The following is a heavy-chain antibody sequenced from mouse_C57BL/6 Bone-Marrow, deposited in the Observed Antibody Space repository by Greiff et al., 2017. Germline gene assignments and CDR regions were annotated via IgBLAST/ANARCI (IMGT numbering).Heavy chain of an antibody. CDR2: IYPGDGDT. D-gene: IGHD1-1*01. CDR3: AGNRGTTVVAFDD. CDR1: GYAFSSYW. J-gene: IGHJ2*01. Sequence: VQLQQSGAELVKPGASVKISCKASGYAFSSYWMNWVKQRPGKGLEWIGQIYPGDGDTNYNGQFKGKATLTADKSSSTAYMQLSSLTSEDSAVYFCAGNRGTTVVAFDDWGKGTTLTVSS. V-gene: IGHV1-80*01.